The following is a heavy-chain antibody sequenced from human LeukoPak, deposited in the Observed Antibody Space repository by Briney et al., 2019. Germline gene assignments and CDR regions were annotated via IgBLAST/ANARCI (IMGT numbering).Heavy chain of an antibody. D-gene: IGHD3-22*01. CDR1: GGSISSYY. CDR3: AANTYYDDSSGYA. V-gene: IGHV4-59*01. J-gene: IGHJ5*02. CDR2: ISYSGST. Sequence: SETLSLTCTVSGGSISSYYWSWIRQPPGKGLEWIGYISYSGSTSYNPSLKSRVTISVDTSKNQFSLKLSSVTAADTAMYYCAANTYYDDSSGYAWGQGTLVTVSS.